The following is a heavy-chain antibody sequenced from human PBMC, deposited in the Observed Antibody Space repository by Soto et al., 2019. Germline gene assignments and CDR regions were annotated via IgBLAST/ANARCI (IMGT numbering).Heavy chain of an antibody. CDR1: GFTFSPYG. CDR2: IWYDGSNK. V-gene: IGHV3-33*01. J-gene: IGHJ4*02. CDR3: GRDGALGDTAVVDS. D-gene: IGHD5-18*01. Sequence: QVQLVESGGGVVQPGKSLRLSCAASGFTFSPYGMHWVRQAPGKGLEWVAVIWYDGSNKYHGDSLKGRFTISRDNSKKTLYLQMNNLRAEDTAVYYCGRDGALGDTAVVDSWGQGTLVIVSS.